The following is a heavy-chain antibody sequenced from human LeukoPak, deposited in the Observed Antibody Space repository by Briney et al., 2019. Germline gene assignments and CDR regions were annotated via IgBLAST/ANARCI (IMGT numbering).Heavy chain of an antibody. V-gene: IGHV1-18*01. CDR3: ARVGYSGYDWEWYFDY. J-gene: IGHJ4*02. Sequence: ASVKVSCKASGYTFTSYGISWVRQAPGQGLEWMGRISAYNGNTNYAQKLQGRVTMTTDTSTSTAYMELRSLRSDDTAVYYCARVGYSGYDWEWYFDYWGQGTLVTVSS. CDR1: GYTFTSYG. CDR2: ISAYNGNT. D-gene: IGHD5-12*01.